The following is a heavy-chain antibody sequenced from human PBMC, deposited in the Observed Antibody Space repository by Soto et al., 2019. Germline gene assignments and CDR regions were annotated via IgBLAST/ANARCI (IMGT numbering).Heavy chain of an antibody. CDR1: GYTFTSYG. CDR3: AGGRWPPPPLLGYYFDY. CDR2: ISAYNGNT. Sequence: QVQLVQSGAEVKKPGASVKVSCKASGYTFTSYGISWVRQAPGQGLEWMGWISAYNGNTNYAQKLQGRVTMTTDTSTSTAYMGVRSLGSDDTAGYYCAGGRWPPPPLLGYYFDYWGQGTLVTVSS. V-gene: IGHV1-18*01. D-gene: IGHD1-26*01. J-gene: IGHJ4*02.